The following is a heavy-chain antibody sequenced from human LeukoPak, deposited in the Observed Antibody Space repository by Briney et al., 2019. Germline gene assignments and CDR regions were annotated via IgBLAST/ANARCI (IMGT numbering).Heavy chain of an antibody. CDR2: ISAYNGNT. CDR3: ARGLQETLAWLKALSAFDI. V-gene: IGHV1-18*01. CDR1: RYTFTSYG. J-gene: IGHJ3*02. Sequence: ASVKVSCKASRYTFTSYGISWVRQAPGQGLEWMGWISAYNGNTNYAQKLQGRVTMTTDTSTSTGYMELRSLRSDDTAVYYCARGLQETLAWLKALSAFDIWGQGTMVTVSS. D-gene: IGHD5-24*01.